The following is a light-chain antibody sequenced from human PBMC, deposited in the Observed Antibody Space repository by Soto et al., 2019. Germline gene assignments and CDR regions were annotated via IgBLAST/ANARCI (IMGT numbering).Light chain of an antibody. CDR1: QSVLYSSNNKNY. J-gene: IGKJ1*01. CDR3: QQYYSTPQT. V-gene: IGKV4-1*01. CDR2: WAS. Sequence: DIVMTQSKDYLAVSLGERATINCRSSQSVLYSSNNKNYLAWYQQKPGQPPKLLIYWASTRESGVPDRFSGSGSGTDFTLTISSLQAEDVAVYYCQQYYSTPQTFGQGTKVDIK.